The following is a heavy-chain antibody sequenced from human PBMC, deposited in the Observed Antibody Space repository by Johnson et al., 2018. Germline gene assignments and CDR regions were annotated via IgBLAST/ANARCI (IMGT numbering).Heavy chain of an antibody. CDR2: ISGSGGST. Sequence: VQLVESGGGLVQPGGSLRLSCAASGFTFSSYAMSWVRQAPGQGLEWVSAISGSGGSTYYADSVKGRFTISRDNAKNSLYLQMNSRRAEDTAVYYCGVTPWDYYYYGMDVWGQGTTVTVSS. D-gene: IGHD4-23*01. V-gene: IGHV3-23*04. CDR1: GFTFSSYA. CDR3: GVTPWDYYYYGMDV. J-gene: IGHJ6*02.